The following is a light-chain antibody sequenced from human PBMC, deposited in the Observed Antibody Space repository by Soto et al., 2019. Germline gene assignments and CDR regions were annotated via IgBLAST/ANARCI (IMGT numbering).Light chain of an antibody. V-gene: IGKV3-20*01. Sequence: EIVLTQSPGTLSLSPGESATLFCRASQTVTSSYLAWYQQKPGQAPRLLIYGASTRASDNPGRFRGSGSGTDFTLTISRLEPEDFAVYYCQQYGTSPATFGQGTNVEIK. CDR2: GAS. J-gene: IGKJ2*01. CDR3: QQYGTSPAT. CDR1: QTVTSSY.